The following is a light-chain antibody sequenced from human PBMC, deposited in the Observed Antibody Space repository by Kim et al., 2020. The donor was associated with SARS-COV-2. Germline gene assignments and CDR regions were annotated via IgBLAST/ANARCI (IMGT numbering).Light chain of an antibody. CDR1: SSNIGAGYD. CDR3: QSYDSSLSGSV. J-gene: IGLJ3*02. CDR2: GNN. Sequence: RVTISCTGSSSNIGAGYDVHWYQQLPGTAPKLLISGNNNRPSGVPDRFSGSKSGTSASLAITGLQAEDEADYYCQSYDSSLSGSVFGGGTQLTVL. V-gene: IGLV1-40*01.